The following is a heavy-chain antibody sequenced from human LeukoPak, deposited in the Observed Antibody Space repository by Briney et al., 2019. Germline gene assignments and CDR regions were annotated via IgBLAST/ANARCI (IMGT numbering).Heavy chain of an antibody. CDR3: ASAPGAFDI. J-gene: IGHJ3*02. Sequence: SETLSLTCTISGGSISGYYWGWIRQPPGKGLEWIGYINYSGNTNYNPSLKSRVAISEDTSKNLFSLRLSSVTAADTAVYYCASAPGAFDIWGQGTMVTVSS. CDR1: GGSISGYY. V-gene: IGHV4-59*12. CDR2: INYSGNT.